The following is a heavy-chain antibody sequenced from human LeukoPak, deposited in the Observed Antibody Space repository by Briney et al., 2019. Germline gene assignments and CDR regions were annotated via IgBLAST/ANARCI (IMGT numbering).Heavy chain of an antibody. CDR2: ISWNSGSI. CDR3: ARGGGYCSGGSCYLHDY. CDR1: GFTFDDYA. J-gene: IGHJ4*02. D-gene: IGHD2-15*01. V-gene: IGHV3-9*01. Sequence: AGGSLRLSCAASGFTFDDYAMPWVRQAPGKGLEWVSGISWNSGSIGYADSVKGRFTISRDNAKNSLYLQMNSLRAEDTAVYYCARGGGYCSGGSCYLHDYWGQGTLVTVSS.